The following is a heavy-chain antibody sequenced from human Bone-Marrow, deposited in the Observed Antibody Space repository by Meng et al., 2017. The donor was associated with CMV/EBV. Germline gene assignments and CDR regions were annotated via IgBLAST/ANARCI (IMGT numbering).Heavy chain of an antibody. V-gene: IGHV3-30*18. CDR3: AEGGDCSGGSCYYGTHNWFDP. CDR2: ISYDGSNK. Sequence: NGSHWVRHAPRKGLEWVAIISYDGSNKYYADSVKRRFTISRDNSTNTLYLQMHSLRAEDEAVYYCAEGGDCSGGSCYYGTHNWFDPWGQGTLVTVSS. CDR1: NG. J-gene: IGHJ5*02. D-gene: IGHD2-15*01.